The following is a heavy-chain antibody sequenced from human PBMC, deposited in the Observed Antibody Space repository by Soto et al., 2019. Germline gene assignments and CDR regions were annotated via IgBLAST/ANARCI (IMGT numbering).Heavy chain of an antibody. CDR3: ARDFTKSSSWPYYFDY. V-gene: IGHV1-18*01. CDR2: ISAYSGST. J-gene: IGHJ4*02. D-gene: IGHD6-13*01. Sequence: QVQLVQSGAEVKKPGASVKVSCKASGYTFTTYGISWVRQAPGQGLEWMGWISAYSGSTQFAQKLQARVTMSTDTSTTTAYMELRSLTSDDTAVYYCARDFTKSSSWPYYFDYWGQGTLVTVSS. CDR1: GYTFTTYG.